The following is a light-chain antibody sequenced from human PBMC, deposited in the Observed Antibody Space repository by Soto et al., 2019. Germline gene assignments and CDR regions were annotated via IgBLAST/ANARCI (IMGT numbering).Light chain of an antibody. CDR1: QGIDSH. J-gene: IGKJ4*01. CDR2: VAS. V-gene: IGKV1-9*01. CDR3: QQVHSWPLT. Sequence: IQLTQSPSSLSASVGDRVTITCLASQGIDSHLAWSQQKPGKGPKLLIYVASTVQSGVPSRFSGSGSGTDCTLTISSLQPDDFAAYYFQQVHSWPLTFVGGTKVEIK.